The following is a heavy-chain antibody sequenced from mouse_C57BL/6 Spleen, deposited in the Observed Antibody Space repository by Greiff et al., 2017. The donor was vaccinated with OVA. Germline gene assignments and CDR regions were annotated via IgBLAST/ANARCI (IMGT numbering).Heavy chain of an antibody. J-gene: IGHJ4*01. CDR3: AFIPTVVANLYYAMDY. CDR2: IDPEDGDT. Sequence: VQLQQSGAELVKPGASVKLSCTASGFNIKDYYMHWVKQRTEQGLEWIGRIDPEDGDTKYAPKFQGKATITAATSSNTAYLQLSSLTSEDTAVYYCAFIPTVVANLYYAMDYWGKGTSVTVSS. D-gene: IGHD1-1*01. CDR1: GFNIKDYY. V-gene: IGHV14-2*01.